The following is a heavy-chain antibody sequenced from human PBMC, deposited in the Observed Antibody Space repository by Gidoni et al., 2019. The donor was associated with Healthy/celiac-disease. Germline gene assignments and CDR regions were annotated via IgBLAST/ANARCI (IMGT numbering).Heavy chain of an antibody. J-gene: IGHJ4*02. CDR3: ARGAVNWGSGPFDY. Sequence: KKPRSSVKVSCKASGGTFSSYAISWVRQAPGQGLEWMGGIIPIFGTANYAQKFQGRVTITADESTSTAYMELSSLRSGDTAVYYCARGAVNWGSGPFDYWGQGTLVTVSS. V-gene: IGHV1-69*01. CDR1: GGTFSSYA. D-gene: IGHD7-27*01. CDR2: IIPIFGTA.